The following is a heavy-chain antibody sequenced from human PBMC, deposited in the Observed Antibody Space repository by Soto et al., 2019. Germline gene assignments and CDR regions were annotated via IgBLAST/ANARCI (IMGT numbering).Heavy chain of an antibody. CDR3: AKGPLPPVFWSGPQGY. V-gene: IGHV3-23*01. D-gene: IGHD3-3*01. Sequence: PGGSLRLSCAASGFTFSSYGMSWVRQAPGKGLEWVSAISGSGGSTYYADSVKGRFTISRDNSKNTLYLQMNSLRAEDTAVYYCAKGPLPPVFWSGPQGYWGQGTLVTVSS. CDR2: ISGSGGST. CDR1: GFTFSSYG. J-gene: IGHJ4*02.